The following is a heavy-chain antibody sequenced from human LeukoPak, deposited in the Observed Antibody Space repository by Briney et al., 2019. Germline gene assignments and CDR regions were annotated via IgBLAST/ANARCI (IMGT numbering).Heavy chain of an antibody. V-gene: IGHV4-38-2*02. Sequence: SETLSLTCTVSGYSISSGYYWGWIRQPPGKGLEWIGSIYHSGSTYYNPSLKSRVTISVDTSKNQFSLKLSSVTAADTAVYYCASKKVPAEYWYFDLWGRGTLVTVSS. CDR2: IYHSGST. CDR3: ASKKVPAEYWYFDL. CDR1: GYSISSGYY. J-gene: IGHJ2*01.